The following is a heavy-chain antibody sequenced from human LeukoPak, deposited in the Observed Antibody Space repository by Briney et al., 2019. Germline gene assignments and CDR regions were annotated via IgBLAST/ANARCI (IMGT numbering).Heavy chain of an antibody. CDR2: MNSDGSST. CDR1: GFSFSRYW. V-gene: IGHV3-74*01. J-gene: IGHJ4*02. CDR3: TRTRGAVAKIDY. D-gene: IGHD6-19*01. Sequence: GGSLRLSCAASGFSFSRYWMHWVRQAPGQGLVWVSRMNSDGSSTNYAHSVKGRFTISRDNAKNSLYLQMNSLRAEDTAVYYCTRTRGAVAKIDYWGQGTLVTVSS.